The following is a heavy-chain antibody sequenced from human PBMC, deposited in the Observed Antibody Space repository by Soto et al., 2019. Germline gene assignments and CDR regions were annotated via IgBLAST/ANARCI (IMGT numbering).Heavy chain of an antibody. J-gene: IGHJ6*02. V-gene: IGHV3-23*01. Sequence: GGSLRLSCAASGFTFSSYALNWVRQSPGKGLEWVSTISSSGDSTHYADSVKGRFTISRDNSKNTLSLQMNSLRAEDTAVYYCARDLRHSRLPGLDVWGQGTTVTVSS. D-gene: IGHD2-15*01. CDR2: ISSSGDST. CDR1: GFTFSSYA. CDR3: ARDLRHSRLPGLDV.